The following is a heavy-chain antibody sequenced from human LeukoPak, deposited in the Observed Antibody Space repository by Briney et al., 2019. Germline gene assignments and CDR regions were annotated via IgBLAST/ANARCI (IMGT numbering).Heavy chain of an antibody. J-gene: IGHJ5*02. CDR2: IYYSGST. CDR3: ARAGNNWFDP. V-gene: IGHV4-59*01. Sequence: SETLSLTCTVSGGSIRSYYWSWIRQPPGKGLEWIGYIYYSGSTNYNPPLKSRVTISIDTSKNQFSLRLNSVTAADTAVYYCARAGNNWFDPWGQGTLVTVSS. CDR1: GGSIRSYY.